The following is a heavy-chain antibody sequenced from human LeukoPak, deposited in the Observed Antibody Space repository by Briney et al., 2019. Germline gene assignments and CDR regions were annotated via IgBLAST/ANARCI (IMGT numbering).Heavy chain of an antibody. CDR3: ARVMVAGDYYYYYMDV. CDR2: ISSSGSTI. J-gene: IGHJ6*03. D-gene: IGHD6-19*01. Sequence: GSLRLSCAASGFTFSDYYMSWIRQAPGKGLEWVSYISSSGSTIYYADSVKGRFTISRDNAKNSLYLQMNSLRAEDTAVYYCARVMVAGDYYYYYMDVWGKGTTVTVSS. V-gene: IGHV3-11*01. CDR1: GFTFSDYY.